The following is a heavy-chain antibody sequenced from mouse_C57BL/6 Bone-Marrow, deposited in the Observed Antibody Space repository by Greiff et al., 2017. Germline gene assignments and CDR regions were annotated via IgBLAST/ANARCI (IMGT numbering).Heavy chain of an antibody. CDR1: GFNIKDDY. D-gene: IGHD1-2*01. Sequence: EVQVVESGAELVRPGASVKLSCTASGFNIKDDYMHWVKQRPEQGLEWIGWIDPENGDTEYASKFQGKATITADTSSNTAYLQLSSLTSEDTAVYYGTTTARYFDYWGQGTTLTVSS. J-gene: IGHJ2*01. CDR2: IDPENGDT. CDR3: TTTARYFDY. V-gene: IGHV14-4*01.